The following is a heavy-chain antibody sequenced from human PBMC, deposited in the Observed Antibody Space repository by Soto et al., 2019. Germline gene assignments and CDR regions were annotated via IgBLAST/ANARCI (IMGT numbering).Heavy chain of an antibody. CDR1: VGSFSGYY. V-gene: IGHV4-34*01. D-gene: IGHD3-3*01. CDR3: ATSGYFDY. Sequence: SETLSLTCSVYVGSFSGYYWSWIRQPPGKGLEWIGEINHSGSTNYNPSLKSRVTISVDTSKNQFSLKLSSVTAADTAVYYCATSGYFDYWGQGNLVTVS. CDR2: INHSGST. J-gene: IGHJ4*02.